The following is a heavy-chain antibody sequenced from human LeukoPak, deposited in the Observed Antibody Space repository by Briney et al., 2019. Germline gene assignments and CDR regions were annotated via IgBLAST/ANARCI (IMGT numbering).Heavy chain of an antibody. CDR1: GFTFSSYW. CDR2: IKPNGSEK. D-gene: IGHD3-16*01. V-gene: IGHV3-7*01. J-gene: IGHJ4*02. Sequence: GGSLRLSCAASGFTFSSYWMSWVRQAPGKGLEWVANIKPNGSEKYYVDSVKGRFTISRDNAKNSLYLQMNSLRAEDTAVYYCAGLSLGESIDYWGQGTLVTVSS. CDR3: AGLSLGESIDY.